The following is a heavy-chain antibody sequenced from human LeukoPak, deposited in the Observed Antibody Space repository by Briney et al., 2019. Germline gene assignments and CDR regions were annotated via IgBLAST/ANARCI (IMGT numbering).Heavy chain of an antibody. Sequence: GRSLRLSCAASGFTFSSYAMHWVRQAPGKGLEWVAVISYDGSNKYYADSVKGRFTTSRDNSKNTLYLQMNSLRAEDTAVYYCARELVVVAAGFDYWGQGTLVTVSS. D-gene: IGHD2-15*01. J-gene: IGHJ4*02. CDR1: GFTFSSYA. CDR3: ARELVVVAAGFDY. V-gene: IGHV3-30-3*01. CDR2: ISYDGSNK.